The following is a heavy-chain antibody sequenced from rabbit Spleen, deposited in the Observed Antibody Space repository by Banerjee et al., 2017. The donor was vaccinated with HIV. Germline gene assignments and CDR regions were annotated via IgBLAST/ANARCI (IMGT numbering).Heavy chain of an antibody. V-gene: IGHV1S47*01. Sequence: QEQLVESGGGLVQPGGSLQLSCKASGFDFSSYGVSWVRQGPGKGLEWIGYIDPIFRNTVYATWVNGRFTISRENTQNTLYLQLNRLTVADTATYFCARDGAGGSYFALWGPGTLVTVS. D-gene: IGHD8-1*01. CDR1: GFDFSSYG. J-gene: IGHJ4*01. CDR2: IDPIFRNT. CDR3: ARDGAGGSYFAL.